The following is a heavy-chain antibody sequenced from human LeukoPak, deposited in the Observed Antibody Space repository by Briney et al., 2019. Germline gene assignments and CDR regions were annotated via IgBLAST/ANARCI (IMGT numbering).Heavy chain of an antibody. CDR1: GGSISSYY. V-gene: IGHV4-59*01. CDR3: ASSTVPHQPFDY. D-gene: IGHD4-17*01. J-gene: IGHJ4*02. Sequence: SETLSLTCTVSGGSISSYYWSWIRQPPGKGLEWIGYIYYSGSTNYNPSLKSRVTISVDTSKNQFSLKLSSVTAADTAVYYCASSTVPHQPFDYWGQGTLVTVSS. CDR2: IYYSGST.